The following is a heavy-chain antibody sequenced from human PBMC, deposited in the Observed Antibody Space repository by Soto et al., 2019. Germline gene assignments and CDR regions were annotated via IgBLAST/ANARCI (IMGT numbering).Heavy chain of an antibody. CDR2: ISYDGSNK. V-gene: IGHV3-30*18. J-gene: IGHJ4*02. CDR1: GFTFSSYG. D-gene: IGHD6-6*01. CDR3: AKESPLGQLAGDY. Sequence: PGGSLRLSCAASGFTFSSYGMHWVRQAPGKGLEWVAVISYDGSNKYYADSVKGRFTISRDNSKNTLYLQMNSLRAGDTAVYYCAKESPLGQLAGDYWGQGTLVTVSS.